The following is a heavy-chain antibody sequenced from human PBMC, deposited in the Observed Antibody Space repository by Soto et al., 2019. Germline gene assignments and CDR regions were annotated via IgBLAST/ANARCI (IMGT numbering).Heavy chain of an antibody. Sequence: GGSLRLSCAASGFTFSSYAMSWVRQAPGKGLEWVSAISGSGGSTYYADSVKGRFTISRDNSKNTLYLQMNSLRAEDTAVYYCAKLRSNTVTNYYYYYMDVWGKGTTVTVSS. V-gene: IGHV3-23*01. D-gene: IGHD4-17*01. CDR2: ISGSGGST. CDR3: AKLRSNTVTNYYYYYMDV. J-gene: IGHJ6*03. CDR1: GFTFSSYA.